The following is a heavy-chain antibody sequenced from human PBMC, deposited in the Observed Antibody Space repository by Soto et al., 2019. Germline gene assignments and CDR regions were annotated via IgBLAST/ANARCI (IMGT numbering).Heavy chain of an antibody. CDR1: GFTFSNNG. J-gene: IGHJ4*02. CDR2: ISGSGRNT. D-gene: IGHD2-8*01. Sequence: PGGSLRLSCATSGFTFSNNGMSWVRQAPGKGLDWVSGISGSGRNTYYTDSVKGRFTISRGNSKNTLFLQMNSLRAEDTAVYYCAKNGLRNSTSEIDSWGQGPLVTVSS. V-gene: IGHV3-23*01. CDR3: AKNGLRNSTSEIDS.